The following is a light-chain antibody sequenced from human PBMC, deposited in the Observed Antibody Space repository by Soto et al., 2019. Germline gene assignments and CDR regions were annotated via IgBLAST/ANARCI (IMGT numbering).Light chain of an antibody. J-gene: IGKJ5*01. Sequence: VMTQSPDTLSVSPGERATPSSTASQNIGHNYLAWYQQKPGQPPRIIIYDASARATGIPATYSGSGSGTEFTLTISSLEPEDFAVYYCQHYTNWPMTFGQGTKLEIK. CDR3: QHYTNWPMT. CDR1: QNIGHN. CDR2: DAS. V-gene: IGKV3-15*01.